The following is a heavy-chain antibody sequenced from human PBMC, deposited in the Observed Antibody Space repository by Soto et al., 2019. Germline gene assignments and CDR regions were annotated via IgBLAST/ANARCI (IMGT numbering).Heavy chain of an antibody. CDR1: GGSISSGGYY. D-gene: IGHD3-22*01. CDR2: IYYSGST. CDR3: ARVYDSSGYYYYYGMDV. J-gene: IGHJ6*02. V-gene: IGHV4-31*03. Sequence: QVQLQESGPGLVKPSQTLSLTCTVSGGSISSGGYYWSWIRQHPGKGLEWIGYIYYSGSTYYNPSLKSRVTISVDTSKNQFSLKLSSVTAADTAVYYCARVYDSSGYYYYYGMDVWGQGTTVTVSS.